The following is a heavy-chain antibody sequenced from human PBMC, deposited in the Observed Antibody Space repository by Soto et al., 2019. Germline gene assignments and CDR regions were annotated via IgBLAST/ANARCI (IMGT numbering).Heavy chain of an antibody. CDR2: ISAYNGNT. Sequence: ASVKVSCKASGYTFTSYGISWVRQAPGQGLEWMGWISAYNGNTNYAQKLQGRVTMTTDTSTSTAYMELRSLRSDDTAVYYCARDDDFWSGNNWFDLWGQGTLVTVSS. V-gene: IGHV1-18*01. CDR3: ARDDDFWSGNNWFDL. D-gene: IGHD3-3*01. J-gene: IGHJ5*02. CDR1: GYTFTSYG.